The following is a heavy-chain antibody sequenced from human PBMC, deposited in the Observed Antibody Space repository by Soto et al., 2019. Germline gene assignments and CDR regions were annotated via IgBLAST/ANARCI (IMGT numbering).Heavy chain of an antibody. D-gene: IGHD5-18*01. V-gene: IGHV4-31*03. CDR1: GGSISSGGYY. CDR2: IYYSGST. CDR3: ARLERGYGPYYFDY. J-gene: IGHJ4*02. Sequence: QVQLQESGPGLVKPSQTLSLTCTVSGGSISSGGYYWSWIRQHPGKGLEWTGYIYYSGSTYYNPSLKSRVTISVDTSKNQFSLKLSSVLAADTAVYYCARLERGYGPYYFDYWGQGTLVTVSS.